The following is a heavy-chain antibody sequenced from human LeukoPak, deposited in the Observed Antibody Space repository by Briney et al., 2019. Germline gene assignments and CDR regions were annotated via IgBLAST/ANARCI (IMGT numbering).Heavy chain of an antibody. V-gene: IGHV3-23*01. CDR3: AKGQELYDGVFDS. CDR1: GFTFSRFA. J-gene: IGHJ4*02. Sequence: PGGSLRLSCAASGFTFSRFAMTWVRQAPGKGLEWVSTIRSNGDTAYNADSVRGRFAISRDNSKNALFLQMNSLRVEDTAIYYCAKGQELYDGVFDSWGQGTLVTVSS. CDR2: IRSNGDTA. D-gene: IGHD1-7*01.